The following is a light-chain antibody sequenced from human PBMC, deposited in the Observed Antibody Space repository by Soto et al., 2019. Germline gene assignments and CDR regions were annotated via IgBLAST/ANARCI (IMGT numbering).Light chain of an antibody. Sequence: DIPLTQSPSSLSASVGDRVTITCRASQNINNYLISFQHKPGKAPKLLIYAASILQSGVPSRFSGTGSGTDFTLTISSLQPEDFATYSCQQSYTTPWTFGQGTKVEI. CDR2: AAS. V-gene: IGKV1-39*01. CDR3: QQSYTTPWT. CDR1: QNINNY. J-gene: IGKJ1*01.